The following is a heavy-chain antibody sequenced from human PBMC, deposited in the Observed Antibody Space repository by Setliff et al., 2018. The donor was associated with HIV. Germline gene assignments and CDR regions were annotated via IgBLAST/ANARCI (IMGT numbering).Heavy chain of an antibody. CDR2: IIPTLRAT. CDR1: GDTFNTYS. CDR3: ARPSHVYGDNGPLGY. J-gene: IGHJ4*02. Sequence: ASVKVSCKTSGDTFNTYSISWVRQAPGQGLEWMGGIIPTLRATKYAQRFQGRVTITADESTSTAYMELRGLRSEDTAIYYCARPSHVYGDNGPLGYWGQGTLVTVSS. D-gene: IGHD2-21*01. V-gene: IGHV1-69*13.